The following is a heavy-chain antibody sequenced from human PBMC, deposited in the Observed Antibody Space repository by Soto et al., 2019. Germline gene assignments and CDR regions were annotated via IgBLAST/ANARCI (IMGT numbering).Heavy chain of an antibody. CDR2: IYYSGST. V-gene: IGHV4-39*02. CDR1: GGSISSSSYY. Sequence: QLQLQESGPGLVKPSETLSLTCTVSGGSISSSSYYWGWIRQPPGKGLEWIGSIYYSGSTYYNPSLKSRVTISVDTSKNQFSLKLSSVTAADTAVYYCARDDAPQGLLWFGELSPWFDPWGQGTLVTVSS. CDR3: ARDDAPQGLLWFGELSPWFDP. D-gene: IGHD3-10*01. J-gene: IGHJ5*02.